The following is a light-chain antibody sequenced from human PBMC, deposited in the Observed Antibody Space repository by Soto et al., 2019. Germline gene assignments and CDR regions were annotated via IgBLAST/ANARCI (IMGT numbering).Light chain of an antibody. Sequence: QSVLTQPPSASGSLGQSVTISCTGSGNDVGGHDYVSWYQQHPGKAPKLIIFEVSQRPSGVPDRFSGSKSGNTASLTVSGLQSDDEAVYYCSSYAGDNNVVFGGGTQLTVL. CDR3: SSYAGDNNVV. V-gene: IGLV2-8*01. CDR1: GNDVGGHDY. J-gene: IGLJ2*01. CDR2: EVS.